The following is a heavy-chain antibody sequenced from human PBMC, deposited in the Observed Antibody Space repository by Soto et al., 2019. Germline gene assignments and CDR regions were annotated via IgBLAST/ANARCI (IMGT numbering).Heavy chain of an antibody. CDR3: ARDAYSSSWAGYYFDY. V-gene: IGHV3-30-3*01. Sequence: QVQLVESGGGVVQPGRSLRLSCAASGFTFSSYAMHWVRQAPGKGLEWVAVISYDGSNKYYADSVKGRFTISRDNSKNTLYLQMNSLRAEDTAVYYCARDAYSSSWAGYYFDYWGQGTLVTVSS. J-gene: IGHJ4*02. D-gene: IGHD6-13*01. CDR1: GFTFSSYA. CDR2: ISYDGSNK.